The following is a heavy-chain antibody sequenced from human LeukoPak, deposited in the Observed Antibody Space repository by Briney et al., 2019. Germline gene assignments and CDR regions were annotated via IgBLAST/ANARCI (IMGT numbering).Heavy chain of an antibody. CDR3: AKGSNSVAALLDY. J-gene: IGHJ4*01. V-gene: IGHV3-23*01. D-gene: IGHD6-6*01. Sequence: PGGSPRLSCAASGFTFSSYTVAWVRRAPGKGPEWVSAISASGGSTYYADSVKGRFTISRDNSKSTMFLQINSLRAEDTAVYYCAKGSNSVAALLDYWGHGTLVTVSS. CDR2: ISASGGST. CDR1: GFTFSSYT.